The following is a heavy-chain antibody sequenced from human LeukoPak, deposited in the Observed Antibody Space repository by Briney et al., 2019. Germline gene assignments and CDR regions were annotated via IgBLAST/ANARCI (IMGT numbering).Heavy chain of an antibody. CDR2: VFHSGST. Sequence: SETLSLTCSVSGDSMSSNSYCWGWIRQPPGKGLEWIGSVFHSGSTYYNPSLKSRVTISVDTSKTQFSLKLSSVTAADTAVYYCARRLDSSGWVNYWGQGTLVTVSS. CDR3: ARRLDSSGWVNY. CDR1: GDSMSSNSYC. D-gene: IGHD6-19*01. V-gene: IGHV4-39*01. J-gene: IGHJ4*02.